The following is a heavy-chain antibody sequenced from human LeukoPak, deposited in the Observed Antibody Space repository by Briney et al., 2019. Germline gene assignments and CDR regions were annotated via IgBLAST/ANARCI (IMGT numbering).Heavy chain of an antibody. D-gene: IGHD5-18*01. Sequence: GGSLRLSCAASGFTFSSYWMSWVRQAPGKGLEWVAKIKQDGSEKYYVDSVKGRFTISRDNAKNSLYLQMNSLRVEDTAVYYCARVTRAGVTGYGMDVWGQGTSVTVSS. CDR1: GFTFSSYW. CDR2: IKQDGSEK. J-gene: IGHJ6*02. V-gene: IGHV3-7*05. CDR3: ARVTRAGVTGYGMDV.